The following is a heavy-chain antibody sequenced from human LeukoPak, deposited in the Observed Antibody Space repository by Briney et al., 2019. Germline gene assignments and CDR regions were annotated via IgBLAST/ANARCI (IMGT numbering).Heavy chain of an antibody. CDR1: GFTFSSYA. CDR3: AKTRTPYYDILSGSPYYFDY. V-gene: IGHV3-23*01. Sequence: GGSLRLSCAASGFTFSSYAMSWVRQAPGKGLEWVSAISGRDDRTYYTDSVKGRFTISRDKYKNTLYLQMNSLRAEDTALYYCAKTRTPYYDILSGSPYYFDYWGQGTLVTVSS. CDR2: ISGRDDRT. J-gene: IGHJ4*02. D-gene: IGHD3-9*01.